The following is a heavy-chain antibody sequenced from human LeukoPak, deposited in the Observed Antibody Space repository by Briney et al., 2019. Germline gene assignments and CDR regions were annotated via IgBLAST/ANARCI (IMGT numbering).Heavy chain of an antibody. CDR2: ISGSTMFI. CDR1: GFTFSSYT. V-gene: IGHV3-21*01. J-gene: IGHJ5*02. CDR3: ARDCSGGSCHNWFDP. Sequence: GGSLRLSCAASGFTFSSYTMNWVRQAPGKGLEWVSSISGSTMFIYYADSVKARFTISRDNAKNSLYLQMNSLRAEDTAVYYCARDCSGGSCHNWFDPWGREPWSPSPQ. D-gene: IGHD2-15*01.